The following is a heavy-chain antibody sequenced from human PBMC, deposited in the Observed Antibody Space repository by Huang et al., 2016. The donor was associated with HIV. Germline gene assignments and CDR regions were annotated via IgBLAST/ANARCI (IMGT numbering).Heavy chain of an antibody. CDR1: GFAFSQYA. J-gene: IGHJ4*02. Sequence: VQLVESGGGLVQPGWSLSLSCAASGFAFSQYAVHWVRQSPGNGLEWVSGIGGSSFDIAYAASVRGRFVLSRENAKKSLYLKMNGLRLEDTALYFCVIMDDYFDYWGQGVLVGVSS. D-gene: IGHD2-8*01. CDR3: VIMDDYFDY. CDR2: IGGSSFDI. V-gene: IGHV3-9*01.